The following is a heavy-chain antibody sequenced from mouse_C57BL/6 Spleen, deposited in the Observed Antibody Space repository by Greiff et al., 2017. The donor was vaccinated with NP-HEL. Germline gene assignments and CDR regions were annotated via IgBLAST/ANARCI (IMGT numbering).Heavy chain of an antibody. CDR3: ARWAITTVVAKAMDY. J-gene: IGHJ4*01. Sequence: VQLQQSGAELVKPGASVKLSCTASGFNIKDYYMHWVKQRTEQGLEWIGRIDPEDGETKYAPTFQGKATITADTSSNTAYLQLISLTSEDTAVYYCARWAITTVVAKAMDYWGQGTSVTVSS. V-gene: IGHV14-2*01. D-gene: IGHD1-1*01. CDR1: GFNIKDYY. CDR2: IDPEDGET.